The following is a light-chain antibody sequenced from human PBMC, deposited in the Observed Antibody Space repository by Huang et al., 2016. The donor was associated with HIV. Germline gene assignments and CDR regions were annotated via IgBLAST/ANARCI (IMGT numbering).Light chain of an antibody. J-gene: IGKJ1*01. V-gene: IGKV3-20*01. Sequence: EIVLTQSPGTLSSSPGQRATLSCRASQRLANNYLAWYQQTPGQPPRPLIYGASHRADGIPDRFSGRGSDTDFSLTISRLEPEDFVVDYCQQYDGSPGTFGQGTKLDIK. CDR1: QRLANNY. CDR2: GAS. CDR3: QQYDGSPGT.